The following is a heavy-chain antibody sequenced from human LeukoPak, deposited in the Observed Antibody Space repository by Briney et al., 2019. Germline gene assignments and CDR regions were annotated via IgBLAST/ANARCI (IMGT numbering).Heavy chain of an antibody. V-gene: IGHV1-8*01. Sequence: ASVKVSCKASGYTFTSDDINWVRQATGLGLEWMGWMNPNSGNTGYAQKFQGRVTMTRNTSISTAYMELSSLRSEDTAVYYCARGVMTYYYMDVWGKGTTVTVSS. CDR1: GYTFTSDD. CDR3: ARGVMTYYYMDV. D-gene: IGHD2-21*01. J-gene: IGHJ6*03. CDR2: MNPNSGNT.